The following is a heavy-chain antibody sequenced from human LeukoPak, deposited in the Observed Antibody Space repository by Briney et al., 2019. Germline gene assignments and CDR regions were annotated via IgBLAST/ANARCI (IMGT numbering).Heavy chain of an antibody. Sequence: GGSLRLSCAASGCTFTSVWMHWFRQAPGRGLVWISRISTDGAITGYADSVKGRFTISRDNAKNTLYLQMNSLRAEDTAVYYCARDRTTVTLFDYWGQGALVTVSS. V-gene: IGHV3-74*01. D-gene: IGHD4-17*01. CDR2: ISTDGAIT. J-gene: IGHJ4*02. CDR3: ARDRTTVTLFDY. CDR1: GCTFTSVW.